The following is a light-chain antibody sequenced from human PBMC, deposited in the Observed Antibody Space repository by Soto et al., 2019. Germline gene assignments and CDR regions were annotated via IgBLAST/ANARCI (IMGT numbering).Light chain of an antibody. V-gene: IGKV3-11*02. Sequence: DIVLTQSPATLSLSPGEGATLSCRASQSVTTYLDWHQQRPGQAPRLLIYDTSTMAPGTPARFSGSGSGRDFTLTISSLEPEDFAIYYCQQRSSWPLTFGGGTKVEI. CDR3: QQRSSWPLT. CDR2: DTS. J-gene: IGKJ4*01. CDR1: QSVTTY.